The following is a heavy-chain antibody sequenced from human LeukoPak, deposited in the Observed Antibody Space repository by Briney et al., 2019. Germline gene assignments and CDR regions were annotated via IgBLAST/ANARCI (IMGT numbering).Heavy chain of an antibody. J-gene: IGHJ6*02. CDR1: GFTFSSYS. V-gene: IGHV3-30*18. CDR3: AKEYSGYDFSGWYNGMDV. Sequence: GGSLRLSCAASGFTFSSYSMPWVRQAPGKRLEWVAVISYDGSNKYYADSVKGRFTISRDNSKNTLYLQMNSLRAEDTAVYYCAKEYSGYDFSGWYNGMDVWGQGTTVTASS. CDR2: ISYDGSNK. D-gene: IGHD5-12*01.